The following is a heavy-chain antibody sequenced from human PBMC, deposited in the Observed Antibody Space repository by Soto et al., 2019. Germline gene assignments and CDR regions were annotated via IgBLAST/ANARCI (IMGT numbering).Heavy chain of an antibody. J-gene: IGHJ4*02. V-gene: IGHV4-34*01. D-gene: IGHD3-22*01. CDR3: ARGASGYYDSSGYYPPYYFDY. CDR1: GGSFSGYY. CDR2: INHSGST. Sequence: QVQLQQWGAGLLKPSETLSLTCAVYGGSFSGYYWSWIRQPPGKGLECIAEINHSGSTNYNPSLKSRVTTSVDTYKNQFSLKLSSVTAEDTDGYYCARGASGYYDSSGYYPPYYFDYWGQGTLVTVAS.